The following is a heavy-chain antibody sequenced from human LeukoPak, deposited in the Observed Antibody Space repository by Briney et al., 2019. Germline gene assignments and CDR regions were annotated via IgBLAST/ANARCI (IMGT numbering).Heavy chain of an antibody. Sequence: GGSLRLSCAASGFTFRDHYMSWIRQAPGKGLEWVSNISSGGSTVYYADSVKGRFTNSRDNAKHSLSLQMNSLRAEDTTVYYCARKRMDSDAFDIWGQGTMVTVSS. D-gene: IGHD3/OR15-3a*01. CDR2: ISSGGSTV. CDR3: ARKRMDSDAFDI. V-gene: IGHV3-11*01. J-gene: IGHJ3*02. CDR1: GFTFRDHY.